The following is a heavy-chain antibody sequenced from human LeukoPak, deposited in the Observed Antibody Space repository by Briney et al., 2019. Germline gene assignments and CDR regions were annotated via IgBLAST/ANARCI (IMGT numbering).Heavy chain of an antibody. J-gene: IGHJ4*02. CDR1: GSTFSSYA. CDR2: IIPIFGTA. V-gene: IGHV1-69*13. D-gene: IGHD1-26*01. Sequence: ASVKVSCKASGSTFSSYAISWVRQAPGQGLEWMGGIIPIFGTANYAQKFQGRVTITADESTSTAYMELSSLRSEDTAVYYCAAVAGGGSYPPSYYFDYWGQGTLVTVSS. CDR3: AAVAGGGSYPPSYYFDY.